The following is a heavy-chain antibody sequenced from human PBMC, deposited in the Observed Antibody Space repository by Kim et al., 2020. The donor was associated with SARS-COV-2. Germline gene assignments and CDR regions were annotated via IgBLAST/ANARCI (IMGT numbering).Heavy chain of an antibody. CDR1: GFTFSDHY. V-gene: IGHV3-72*01. CDR3: ARDHGYGSGSYSTQGPWSYYYYGMDV. Sequence: GGSLRLSCAASGFTFSDHYMDWVRQAPGKGLEWVGRTRNKANSYTTEYAASVKGRFTISRDDSKNSLYLQMNSLKTEDTAVYYCARDHGYGSGSYSTQGPWSYYYYGMDVWGQGTTVTVSS. CDR2: TRNKANSYTT. D-gene: IGHD3-10*01. J-gene: IGHJ6*02.